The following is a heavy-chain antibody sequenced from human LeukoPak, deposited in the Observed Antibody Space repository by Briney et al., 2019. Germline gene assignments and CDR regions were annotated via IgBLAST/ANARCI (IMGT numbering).Heavy chain of an antibody. CDR1: GFTVSSNY. V-gene: IGHV3-66*01. J-gene: IGHJ4*02. CDR3: ARGGPGLPIDY. CDR2: IYSGGST. D-gene: IGHD3-10*01. Sequence: SGGSLRPSCAASGFTVSSNYMSWVRQAPGKGLEWVSVIYSGGSTYYADSVKGRVTISRDNSKNTVNLQMNSLRAEDTAVYYCARGGPGLPIDYWGQGTLVTVSS.